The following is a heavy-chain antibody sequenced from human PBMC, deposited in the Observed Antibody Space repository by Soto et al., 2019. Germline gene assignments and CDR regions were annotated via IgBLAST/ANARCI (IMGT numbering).Heavy chain of an antibody. Sequence: GGSLRLSCTASGFTFGDYAMSWVRQAPGKGLEWVGFIRSKAYGGTTEYAASVKGRFTISRDDSKSIAYLQMNSLKTEDTAVYYCTRDNTAMVNPHYYYGMDVWGQGTTVTVSS. J-gene: IGHJ6*02. V-gene: IGHV3-49*04. CDR1: GFTFGDYA. CDR3: TRDNTAMVNPHYYYGMDV. CDR2: IRSKAYGGTT. D-gene: IGHD5-18*01.